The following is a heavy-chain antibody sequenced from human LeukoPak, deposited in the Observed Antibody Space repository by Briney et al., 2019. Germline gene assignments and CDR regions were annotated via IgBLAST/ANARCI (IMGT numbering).Heavy chain of an antibody. V-gene: IGHV4-4*07. D-gene: IGHD3-10*01. Sequence: SETLSLTCTVSGGSISSYYWSWIRQPAGKGLEWIGRIYTSGSTNYNPSLKSRVTMSVDTSKNQFSLKLSSVTAADTAVYYCARARLLWFGELFGRIQKNDAFDIWGQGTMVTVSS. CDR1: GGSISSYY. J-gene: IGHJ3*02. CDR3: ARARLLWFGELFGRIQKNDAFDI. CDR2: IYTSGST.